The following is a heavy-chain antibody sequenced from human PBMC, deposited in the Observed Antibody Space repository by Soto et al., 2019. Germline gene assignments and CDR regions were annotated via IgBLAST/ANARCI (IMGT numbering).Heavy chain of an antibody. CDR3: AKAGFWSGYYSLVDY. CDR1: GFTFDDYA. CDR2: ISWNSGSI. D-gene: IGHD3-3*01. J-gene: IGHJ4*02. V-gene: IGHV3-9*01. Sequence: EVQLVESGGGLVQPGRSLGHSCAASGFTFDDYAMHWVRQAPGKGLEWVSGISWNSGSIGYADSVKGRFTISRDNAKNSLYLQMNSMRAEDTALYYCAKAGFWSGYYSLVDYWGQGTLVTVSS.